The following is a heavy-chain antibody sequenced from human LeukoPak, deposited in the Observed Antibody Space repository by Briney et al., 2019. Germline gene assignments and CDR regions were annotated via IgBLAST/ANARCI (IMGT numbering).Heavy chain of an antibody. CDR1: GGSLSSYY. V-gene: IGHV4-4*07. D-gene: IGHD3-10*01. Sequence: SETLSLTCTVSGGSLSSYYWSWIRQPAGKGLEWIGRIYTSGSTNYNPSLKSRVTISVDKSKNQFSLKLSSVTAADTAVYYCARVPVVRGVMGGHFDYWGQGTLVTVSS. CDR3: ARVPVVRGVMGGHFDY. J-gene: IGHJ4*02. CDR2: IYTSGST.